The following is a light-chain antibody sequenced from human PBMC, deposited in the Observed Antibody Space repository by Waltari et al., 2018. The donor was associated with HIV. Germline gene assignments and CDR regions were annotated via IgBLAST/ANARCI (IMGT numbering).Light chain of an antibody. CDR3: GTWDSSLSAGL. V-gene: IGLV1-51*01. J-gene: IGLJ2*01. CDR1: SANIWNHY. CDR2: DNK. Sequence: QSVLTQPPSVSAAPGQKVTISCSGSSANIWNHYVSWYQQLPGTAPNLLIYDNKKRPSGIPDRFPGSKSGTAATLGITGRQTGDEADYYCGTWDSSLSAGLFGGGTKLTVL.